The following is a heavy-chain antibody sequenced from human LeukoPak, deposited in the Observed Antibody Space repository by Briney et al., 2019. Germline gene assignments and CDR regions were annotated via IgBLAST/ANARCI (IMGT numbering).Heavy chain of an antibody. CDR1: GYTFTGYY. D-gene: IGHD6-13*01. J-gene: IGHJ4*02. CDR2: INPNSGGT. V-gene: IGHV1-2*02. CDR3: ARGAYIAAAGTFDY. Sequence: ASVKVSCKASGYTFTGYYMHWVRQAPGQGLEWMGWINPNSGGTNYAQKFQGRVTMTRDTSISTAYMELSRLRSDDTAVYYCARGAYIAAAGTFDYWGQGTLVTVSS.